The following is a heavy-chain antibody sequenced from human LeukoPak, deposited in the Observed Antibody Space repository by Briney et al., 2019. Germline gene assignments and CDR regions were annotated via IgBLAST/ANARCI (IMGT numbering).Heavy chain of an antibody. Sequence: PSETLSLTCAVYGGSFSGYYWSWIRQPPGKGLEWIGSIYYSGSTYYNPSLKSRVTISVDTSKNQFSLKLSSVTAADTAVYYCARERYYDYVWGSYRPYYFDYWGQGTLVTVSS. CDR1: GGSFSGYY. J-gene: IGHJ4*02. CDR2: IYYSGST. V-gene: IGHV4-34*01. D-gene: IGHD3-16*02. CDR3: ARERYYDYVWGSYRPYYFDY.